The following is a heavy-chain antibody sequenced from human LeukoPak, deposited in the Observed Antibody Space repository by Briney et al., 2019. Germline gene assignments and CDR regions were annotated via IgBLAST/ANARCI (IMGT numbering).Heavy chain of an antibody. V-gene: IGHV1-18*01. CDR1: GYTFTSYG. CDR2: ISAYNGNT. Sequence: ASVKVSCKASGYTFTSYGISWVRQAPGQGLEWMGWISAYNGNTNYAQKLQGRVTMTTDTSTSTAYMELRSLRSDDTAVYYCARDSHCSGGSCYLLDYWGQGTLVTVSS. J-gene: IGHJ4*02. CDR3: ARDSHCSGGSCYLLDY. D-gene: IGHD2-15*01.